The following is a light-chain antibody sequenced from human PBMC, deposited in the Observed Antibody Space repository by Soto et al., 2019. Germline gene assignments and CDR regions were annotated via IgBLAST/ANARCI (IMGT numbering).Light chain of an antibody. Sequence: DIVMTQSPDSLAVSLGERATINCRSSQSIFLHTNKQNCLAWFQQKPGQSPKLLIYWASIRESGVPDRFSGSGSGTDFTLTISSLQAEDVAVDYCQEYYSDPPWTFGQGTKVEL. V-gene: IGKV4-1*01. J-gene: IGKJ1*01. CDR1: QSIFLHTNKQNC. CDR3: QEYYSDPPWT. CDR2: WAS.